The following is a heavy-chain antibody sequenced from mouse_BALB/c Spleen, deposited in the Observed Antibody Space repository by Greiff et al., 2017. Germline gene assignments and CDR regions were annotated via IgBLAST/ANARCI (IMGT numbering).Heavy chain of an antibody. CDR3: TRPITTVVARRDAMDY. D-gene: IGHD1-1*01. CDR2: IRNKANGYTT. J-gene: IGHJ4*01. V-gene: IGHV7-3*02. Sequence: EVMLVESGGGLVQPGGSLRLSCATSGFTFTDYYMSWVRQPPGKALEWLGFIRNKANGYTTEYSASVKGRFTISRGNSQSILYLQMNTLIAVDSATYDCTRPITTVVARRDAMDYWGQGTSVTVSS. CDR1: GFTFTDYY.